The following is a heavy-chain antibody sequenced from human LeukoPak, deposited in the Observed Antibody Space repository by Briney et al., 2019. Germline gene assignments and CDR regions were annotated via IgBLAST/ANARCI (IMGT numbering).Heavy chain of an antibody. J-gene: IGHJ5*02. V-gene: IGHV4-59*08. CDR3: ARTTHGGFDP. CDR1: GGSIDIYY. Sequence: PSETLSLTCTVSGGSIDIYYWNWIRQPPGKGLEWLGYIYYSGSTNYNPSLKSRVTISVDTSKNQFSLKLRSVTAADTAVYYCARTTHGGFDPWGQGTLVTVSS. CDR2: IYYSGST. D-gene: IGHD1-14*01.